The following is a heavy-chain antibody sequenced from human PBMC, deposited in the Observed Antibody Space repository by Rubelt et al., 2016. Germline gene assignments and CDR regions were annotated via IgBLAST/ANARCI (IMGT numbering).Heavy chain of an antibody. J-gene: IGHJ2*01. Sequence: QVQLQESGPGLVKPSETLSLTCTVSSFSISSGHYWGWIRQPPGKGLEWIGSISNSGSTNYNPSLKSRVTKSVDTSKNQFSLRLSSGTAADTAVYYCARDVRWSWHFDLWGRGTLVTVSS. CDR2: ISNSGST. D-gene: IGHD4-23*01. CDR3: ARDVRWSWHFDL. CDR1: SFSISSGHY. V-gene: IGHV4-38-2*02.